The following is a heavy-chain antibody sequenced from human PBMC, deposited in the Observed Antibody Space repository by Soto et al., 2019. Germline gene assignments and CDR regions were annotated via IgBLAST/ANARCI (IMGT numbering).Heavy chain of an antibody. CDR3: ARVWDSSGRAGPFDI. CDR1: GFTVSSNY. CDR2: IYSGGST. J-gene: IGHJ3*02. D-gene: IGHD6-19*01. V-gene: IGHV3-53*04. Sequence: EVQLVESGGGLVQPGGSLRLSCAASGFTVSSNYMSWVRQAPGKGLEWVSVIYSGGSTYYADSVKGRFTISRHNSKNTLYLQMHSLRAEDTAVYYCARVWDSSGRAGPFDIWGQGTMVTVSS.